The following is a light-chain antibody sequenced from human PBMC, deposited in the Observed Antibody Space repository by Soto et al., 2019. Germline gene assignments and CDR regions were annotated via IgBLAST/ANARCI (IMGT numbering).Light chain of an antibody. J-gene: IGLJ1*01. CDR3: ATWDDSLHGYV. CDR2: TSN. Sequence: QLVLTQPPAASGTHGQRVTISCSGSNSNIGNNKVNWYQQLPGTAPKLLIYTSNQRPSGVPDRFSGSKSGTSASLAISGLQSEDEADYYCATWDDSLHGYVFGTGTKLTVL. CDR1: NSNIGNNK. V-gene: IGLV1-44*01.